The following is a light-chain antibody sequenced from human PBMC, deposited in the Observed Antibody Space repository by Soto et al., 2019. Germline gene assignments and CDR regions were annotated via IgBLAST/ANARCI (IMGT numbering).Light chain of an antibody. CDR3: QHRNNWPLN. CDR1: QSVSTY. J-gene: IGKJ3*01. Sequence: EIVLTQSPATLSLSPGESATLSCRASQSVSTYLAWYQQKPGQAPRLLIFEASNSATGIPARFSGSGSGKDFTLNISGLEPEDFAVYYCQHRNNWPLNFGPGTKVDI. V-gene: IGKV3-11*01. CDR2: EAS.